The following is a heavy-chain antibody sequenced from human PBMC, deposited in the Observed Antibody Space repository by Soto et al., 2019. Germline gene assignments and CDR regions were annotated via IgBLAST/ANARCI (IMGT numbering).Heavy chain of an antibody. V-gene: IGHV3-7*03. D-gene: IGHD3-10*01. CDR3: ARPFARNPHFFES. J-gene: IGHJ5*01. CDR1: GFSFTSFF. Sequence: EVQLVESGGDLVQAGGSLRLSCVASGFSFTSFFMTWVREAPGKGLEWVANMREDGSEKYYVDSVKGRFTISTNNSKNLVFLDINGLRPEDTAVYFCARPFARNPHFFESWAQGTLVTVSP. CDR2: MREDGSEK.